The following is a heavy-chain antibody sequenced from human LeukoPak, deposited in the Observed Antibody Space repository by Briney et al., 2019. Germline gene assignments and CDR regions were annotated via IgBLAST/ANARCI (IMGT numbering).Heavy chain of an antibody. Sequence: GGSLRLSCAASGFPFDIYNMNWVRQAPGKGLEWVSSIGGSGSHIYYADSMKGRFTISRDNAKNSLYLQMNSLGADDTAVYFCATCGGYCSLPNCRGIGNRFDSWGQGTLVTVSS. D-gene: IGHD2-15*01. CDR2: IGGSGSHI. CDR1: GFPFDIYN. V-gene: IGHV3-21*01. J-gene: IGHJ5*01. CDR3: ATCGGYCSLPNCRGIGNRFDS.